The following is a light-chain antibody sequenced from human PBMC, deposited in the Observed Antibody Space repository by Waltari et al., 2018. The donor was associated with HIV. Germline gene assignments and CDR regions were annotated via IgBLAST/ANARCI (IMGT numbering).Light chain of an antibody. Sequence: QTVVTQEPSLTVSPGGTVPLTCASRPGAVTSGNYPTWSQQKPGHAPRALIYSTNKKHSCTPARFSGSLLGGKAALTLSGVQPEDETEYYCLLYYGGQGYVFGTGTKVTVL. CDR2: STN. CDR3: LLYYGGQGYV. V-gene: IGLV7-43*01. CDR1: PGAVTSGNY. J-gene: IGLJ1*01.